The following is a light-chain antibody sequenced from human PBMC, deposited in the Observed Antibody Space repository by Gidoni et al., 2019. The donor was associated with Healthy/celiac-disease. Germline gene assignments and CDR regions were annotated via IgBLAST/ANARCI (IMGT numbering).Light chain of an antibody. CDR3: QQRSNWPPENT. J-gene: IGKJ2*01. Sequence: ELVLTQSPATLSLSPGESATLSCRASQSVSSYLAWYQQKPGQAPRLLIYDASNRATGIPARFIGSGSGTDFTLTISSLEPEDFAVYYCQQRSNWPPENTFGQGTKLEIK. V-gene: IGKV3-11*01. CDR1: QSVSSY. CDR2: DAS.